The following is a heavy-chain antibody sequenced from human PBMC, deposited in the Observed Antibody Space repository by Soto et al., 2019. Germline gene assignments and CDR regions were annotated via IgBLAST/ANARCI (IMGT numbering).Heavy chain of an antibody. CDR1: GFTFDDYA. J-gene: IGHJ6*02. CDR3: ARDCSSTSCGAYYYGMDV. Sequence: PGGSLRLSCAASGFTFDDYAMHWVRQAPGKGLEWVSSIRRDGSSKGYVDSVKGRFTISRDNAKNSLYLQMNSLRAEDTAVYYCARDCSSTSCGAYYYGMDVWGQGTTVTVSS. V-gene: IGHV3-9*01. D-gene: IGHD2-2*01. CDR2: IRRDGSSK.